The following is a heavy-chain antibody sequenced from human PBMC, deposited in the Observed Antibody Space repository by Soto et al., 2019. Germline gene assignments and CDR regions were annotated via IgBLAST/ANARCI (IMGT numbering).Heavy chain of an antibody. D-gene: IGHD6-6*01. V-gene: IGHV5-10-1*01. CDR1: XXSFXXXX. J-gene: IGHJ4*02. CDR2: XXXXXXYX. Sequence: LMVSXXGXXXSFXXXXXXXXRXXPGKGLEWXXXXXXXXXYXNXSPSFQGHVTISADKSISTAYLQWSSLKASDTAMYYCARLPIGSAARPGDSWGQGRLVTVSS. CDR3: ARLPIGSAARPGDS.